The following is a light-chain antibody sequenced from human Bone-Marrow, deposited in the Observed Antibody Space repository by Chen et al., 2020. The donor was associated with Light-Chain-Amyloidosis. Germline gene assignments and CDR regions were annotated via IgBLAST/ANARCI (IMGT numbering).Light chain of an antibody. CDR2: EDD. V-gene: IGLV6-57*01. Sequence: NFMPTQPHSVAESPGKTVSISCTRSSGSSATNYVQWYQQRPGSSPTTVIYEDDQRPSGVPDRFSGSIDRSSNSASLTISGLKTEDEADYYCQSYQGSSQGVFGGGTKLTVL. CDR3: QSYQGSSQGV. CDR1: SGSSATNY. J-gene: IGLJ3*02.